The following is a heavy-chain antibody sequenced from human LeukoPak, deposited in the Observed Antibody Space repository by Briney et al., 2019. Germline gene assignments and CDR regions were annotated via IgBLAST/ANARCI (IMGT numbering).Heavy chain of an antibody. Sequence: GASVKVSCTASGYTFTGYYMHWVRQAPGQGLEWMGWINPNSGGTNYAQKFQGRVTMTRDTSISTAYMELSRLRSDDTAVYYCAIPNWYYYDSSGYYYDYWGQGTLVTVSS. CDR1: GYTFTGYY. D-gene: IGHD3-22*01. J-gene: IGHJ4*02. CDR2: INPNSGGT. CDR3: AIPNWYYYDSSGYYYDY. V-gene: IGHV1-2*02.